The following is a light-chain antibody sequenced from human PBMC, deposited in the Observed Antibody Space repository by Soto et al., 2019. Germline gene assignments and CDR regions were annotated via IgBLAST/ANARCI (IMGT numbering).Light chain of an antibody. CDR3: QSYDSSLSGFWV. J-gene: IGLJ3*02. Sequence: QTVVTQPPSVSGAPGQRVTVSCIGSRSNIGAGYDVHWYQQLPGTAPKLLIYGNSNRPSGVPDRFSGSKSGTSASLAITGLQAEDEADYYCQSYDSSLSGFWVFGGGTKLTVL. CDR1: RSNIGAGYD. V-gene: IGLV1-40*01. CDR2: GNS.